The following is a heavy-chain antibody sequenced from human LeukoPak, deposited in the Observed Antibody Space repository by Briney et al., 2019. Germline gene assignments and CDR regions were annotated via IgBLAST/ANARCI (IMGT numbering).Heavy chain of an antibody. D-gene: IGHD3-10*01. CDR3: ARTYGSGSPFDY. CDR1: GGTFSSYT. Sequence: SVKVSCKASGGTFSSYTISWVRQAPGQGLEWMGRIIPILGIENYAQKFQARVTITADKSTSAAYMELSSLRSEDTAVYYCARTYGSGSPFDYWGQGTLVTVSS. CDR2: IIPILGIE. V-gene: IGHV1-69*02. J-gene: IGHJ4*02.